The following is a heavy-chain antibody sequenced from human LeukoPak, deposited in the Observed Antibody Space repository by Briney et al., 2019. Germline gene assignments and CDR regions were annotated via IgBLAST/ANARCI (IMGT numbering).Heavy chain of an antibody. CDR1: GFTFSSYG. J-gene: IGHJ4*02. D-gene: IGHD3-10*01. V-gene: IGHV3-30*18. Sequence: GGSLRLSCAASGFTFSSYGMHWVRQAPGKGLEWVAVISYDGSNKYYADSVKGRFTIFRDNSKNTLYLQMNSLRAEDTAVYYCAKDQGDSYYYGSGSYHGPDYWGQGTLVTVSS. CDR2: ISYDGSNK. CDR3: AKDQGDSYYYGSGSYHGPDY.